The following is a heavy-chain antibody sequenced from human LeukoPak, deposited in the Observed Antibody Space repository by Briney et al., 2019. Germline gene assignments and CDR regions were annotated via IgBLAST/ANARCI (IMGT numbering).Heavy chain of an antibody. CDR2: IYYSGST. CDR3: AKNSGSYWRSYYYYMDV. J-gene: IGHJ6*03. D-gene: IGHD1-26*01. V-gene: IGHV4-39*01. Sequence: PSGTLSLTCTVSGGSISSSSYYWGWIRQPPGKGLEWIGSIYYSGSTYYNPSLKSRVTISVDTSKNQFSLKLSSVTAADTAVYYCAKNSGSYWRSYYYYMDVWGKGTTVTVSS. CDR1: GGSISSSSYY.